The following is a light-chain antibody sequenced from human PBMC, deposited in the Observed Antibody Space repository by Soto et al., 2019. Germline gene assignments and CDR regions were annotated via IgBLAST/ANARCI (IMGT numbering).Light chain of an antibody. CDR2: DAS. J-gene: IGKJ5*01. CDR1: QSISSW. V-gene: IGKV1-5*01. Sequence: DIQMTQSPSTLSASVVDRVTITCRASQSISSWLAWYQQKPGKAPKLLIYDASSLESGVPSRFSGSGSGTEFTLTISSLQPDDFATYYCQQYNSSSITSGQGTRLEIK. CDR3: QQYNSSSIT.